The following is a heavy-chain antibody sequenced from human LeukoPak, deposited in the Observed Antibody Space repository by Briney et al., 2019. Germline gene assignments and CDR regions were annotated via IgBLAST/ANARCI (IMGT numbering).Heavy chain of an antibody. V-gene: IGHV3-30*04. CDR1: GFTFSSYA. D-gene: IGHD3-10*01. J-gene: IGHJ4*02. CDR2: ISYDGSNK. Sequence: PGGSLRLSCAASGFTFSSYAMHWVRQAPGKGLGWVAVISYDGSNKYYADSVKGRFTISRDNSKNTLYLQMNSLRAEDTAVYYCARIAMVRGVIDDYWGQGTLVTVSS. CDR3: ARIAMVRGVIDDY.